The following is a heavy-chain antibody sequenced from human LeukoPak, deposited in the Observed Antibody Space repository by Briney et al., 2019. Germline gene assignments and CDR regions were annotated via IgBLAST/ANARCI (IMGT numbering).Heavy chain of an antibody. V-gene: IGHV1-2*02. CDR2: INPNSGDT. J-gene: IGHJ4*02. CDR1: GYTFTGYY. CDR3: ARDYCSSTSCLFDY. D-gene: IGHD2-2*01. Sequence: ASVKVSCKASGYTFTGYYMHWVRQAPGQGLEWMGWINPNSGDTNYAQKFQGRVTMTRDTSISTAHMELSRLRSDDTAVYYCARDYCSSTSCLFDYWGQGTLVTVSS.